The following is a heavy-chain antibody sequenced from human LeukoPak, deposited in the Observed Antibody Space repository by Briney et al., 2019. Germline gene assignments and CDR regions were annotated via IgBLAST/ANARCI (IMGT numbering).Heavy chain of an antibody. CDR3: AKTGDILTGYYIDY. V-gene: IGHV3-23*01. J-gene: IGHJ4*02. D-gene: IGHD3-9*01. Sequence: PGGSLRLSCAASGFTFSSYAMSWFRQAPGKGLEWVSAISGSGGSTYYADSVKGRFTISRDNSKNTLYLQMNSLRAEDTAVYYCAKTGDILTGYYIDYWGQGTLVTVSS. CDR1: GFTFSSYA. CDR2: ISGSGGST.